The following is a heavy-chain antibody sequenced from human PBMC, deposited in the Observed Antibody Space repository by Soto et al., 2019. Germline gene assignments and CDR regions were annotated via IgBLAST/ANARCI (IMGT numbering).Heavy chain of an antibody. V-gene: IGHV3-30*18. D-gene: IGHD6-13*01. CDR2: ISYDGSIK. CDR3: AKDTWAAGGMDV. CDR1: GFTFSSYG. Sequence: GGSLRLSCAASGFTFSSYGIHWVRQAPGNGLEWVAVISYDGSIKYYADSVKGRFTISRDNSKTTLYLQMNSLRAEDTAVYYCAKDTWAAGGMDVWGQGTTVTVSS. J-gene: IGHJ6*02.